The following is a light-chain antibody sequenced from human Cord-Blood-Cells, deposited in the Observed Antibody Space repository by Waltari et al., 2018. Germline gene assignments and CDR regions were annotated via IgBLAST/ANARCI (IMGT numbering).Light chain of an antibody. J-gene: IGLJ2*01. CDR3: QSYDSSLSGVV. Sequence: QSVLTQPPSVSGAPGQRVTISCTGSSSNIGAGYDVHWYQQLPGTAPKLLIYGNYSRPAGGPVRFSGSKAGTSASLAITGLQAEDEADYYCQSYDSSLSGVVFGGGTKLTVL. V-gene: IGLV1-40*01. CDR1: SSNIGAGYD. CDR2: GNY.